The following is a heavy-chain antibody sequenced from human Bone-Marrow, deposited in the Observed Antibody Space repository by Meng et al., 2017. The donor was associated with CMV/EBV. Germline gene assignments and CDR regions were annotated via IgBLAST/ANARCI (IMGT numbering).Heavy chain of an antibody. D-gene: IGHD2-2*01. CDR1: GYTFTSYY. J-gene: IGHJ6*02. Sequence: ASVKVSCKASGYTFTSYYMHWVRQAPGQGLEWMGIINPSGGSTSYAQKFQGRVTMTRNTSISTAYMELSSLRSEDTAVYYCARVNIVVVPAAIYYYYYGMDVWGQGTTVTVSS. CDR2: INPSGGST. V-gene: IGHV1-46*01. CDR3: ARVNIVVVPAAIYYYYYGMDV.